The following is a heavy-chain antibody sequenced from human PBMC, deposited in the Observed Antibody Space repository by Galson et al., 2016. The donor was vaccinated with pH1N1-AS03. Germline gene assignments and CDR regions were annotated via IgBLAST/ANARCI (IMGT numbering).Heavy chain of an antibody. CDR1: GFTFGDNH. Sequence: SLRLSCAASGFTFGDNHMSWIRQAPGRGLEYIGYISESGSGTVYRDSVKGRFTISRDNAKNSLYLQMNSLRAEDTAVYYCTRYARGPSFGGQGTLVTVSS. J-gene: IGHJ4*02. CDR3: TRYARGPSF. CDR2: ISESGSGT. V-gene: IGHV3-11*04.